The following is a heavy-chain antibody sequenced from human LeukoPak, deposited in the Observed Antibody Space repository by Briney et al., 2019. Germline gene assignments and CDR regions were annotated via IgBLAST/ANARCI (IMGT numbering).Heavy chain of an antibody. CDR3: AATPTTYYYYGMDV. Sequence: PGGSLRLSCAASGFTFSSYGMHWVRQAPGKGLEWVAVISYDGSNKYYADSVKGRFTISRDNSKNTLYLQVNSLRAEDTAVYYCAATPTTYYYYGMDVWGQGTTVTVSS. D-gene: IGHD1-1*01. V-gene: IGHV3-30*03. CDR1: GFTFSSYG. CDR2: ISYDGSNK. J-gene: IGHJ6*02.